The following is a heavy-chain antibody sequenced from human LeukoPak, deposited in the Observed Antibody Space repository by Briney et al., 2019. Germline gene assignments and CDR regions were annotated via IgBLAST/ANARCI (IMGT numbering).Heavy chain of an antibody. D-gene: IGHD3-22*01. J-gene: IGHJ4*02. V-gene: IGHV1-46*01. Sequence: ASVKVSCKASGYTFTSYYMHWVRQAPGQGLEWMGMLNPSGGSTSYAQKFQGRVTMTRDTSTSTVYMELSSLRSGDTAVYYCATPLDYYDRSGYHQGGDWGQGTLVTVSS. CDR1: GYTFTSYY. CDR3: ATPLDYYDRSGYHQGGD. CDR2: LNPSGGST.